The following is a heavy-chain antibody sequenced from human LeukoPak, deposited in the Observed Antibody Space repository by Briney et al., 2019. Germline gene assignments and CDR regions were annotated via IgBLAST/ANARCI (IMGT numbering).Heavy chain of an antibody. CDR1: GGTFSSYA. D-gene: IGHD6-19*01. V-gene: IGHV1-69*05. CDR3: ARYQSNGWTPFDY. Sequence: SVKVSCKASGGTFSSYAISWVRQAPGQGLEWMGGIIPILGTANYAQKFQGRVTITTDESTSTAYMELSSLRSEDTAVYYCARYQSNGWTPFDYWGQGTLVTVSS. J-gene: IGHJ4*02. CDR2: IIPILGTA.